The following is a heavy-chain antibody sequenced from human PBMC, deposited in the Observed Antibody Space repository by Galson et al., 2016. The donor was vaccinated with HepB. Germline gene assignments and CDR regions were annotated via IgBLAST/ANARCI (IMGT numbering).Heavy chain of an antibody. Sequence: SLRLSCAASGFSFDSHGMHWVRQAPGKGLEWVAVIWSDGSNKYYADSAKGRFTISRDNSRNTLYLQMNSLRAEDTAVYYCARDETGGWSFDPWGQGTLVTVSS. J-gene: IGHJ5*02. V-gene: IGHV3-33*01. CDR1: GFSFDSHG. CDR3: ARDETGGWSFDP. CDR2: IWSDGSNK. D-gene: IGHD6-19*01.